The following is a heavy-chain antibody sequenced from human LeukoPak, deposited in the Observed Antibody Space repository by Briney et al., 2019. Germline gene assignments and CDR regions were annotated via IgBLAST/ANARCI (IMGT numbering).Heavy chain of an antibody. CDR3: ERDGGDH. Sequence: PGGSLRLSCAASGFTFSSYSRHWVRQAPGKGLEGVAVISYDGSNKYYADSVKGRFTISRDNSKNTLYLQMNSLRAEDTAVYYCERDGGDHWGQGTLVTVSS. V-gene: IGHV3-30*04. J-gene: IGHJ4*02. CDR1: GFTFSSYS. CDR2: ISYDGSNK. D-gene: IGHD3-16*01.